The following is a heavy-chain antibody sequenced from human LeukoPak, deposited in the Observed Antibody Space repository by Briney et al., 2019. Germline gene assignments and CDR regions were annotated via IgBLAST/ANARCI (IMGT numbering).Heavy chain of an antibody. J-gene: IGHJ6*02. CDR3: TRDPIWFGELYAYGMDV. V-gene: IGHV3-30*04. Sequence: GRSLRLSCAASGFTFSSYAMHWVRQAPGKGLEWVAVISYDGSNKYYADSVKGRFTISRDNSKNTLNLQMNRLRAEDTAVYYYTRDPIWFGELYAYGMDVRGQGTTVTVSS. D-gene: IGHD3-10*01. CDR2: ISYDGSNK. CDR1: GFTFSSYA.